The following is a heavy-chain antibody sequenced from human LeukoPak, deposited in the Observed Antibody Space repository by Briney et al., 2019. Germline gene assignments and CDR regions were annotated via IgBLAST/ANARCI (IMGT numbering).Heavy chain of an antibody. J-gene: IGHJ4*02. CDR2: IKQDGSEK. Sequence: GGSLRLSCAASGFTFSSYWMSWVRQAPGKGLEWVANIKQDGSEKYYVDSVKGRFTISRDDAKNSLYLQMNSLRAEDTAVYYCARESLAYCGGDCYGNLYYFDYWGQGTLVTVSS. V-gene: IGHV3-7*01. CDR1: GFTFSSYW. D-gene: IGHD2-21*02. CDR3: ARESLAYCGGDCYGNLYYFDY.